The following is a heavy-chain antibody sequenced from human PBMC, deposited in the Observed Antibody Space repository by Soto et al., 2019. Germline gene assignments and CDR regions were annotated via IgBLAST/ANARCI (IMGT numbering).Heavy chain of an antibody. Sequence: GETRTLPCSSSGSPYGSYGMHWVRQAPGKGLEWVAVISYDGSNKYYADSVKGRFTISRDNSKNTLYLQMNFLRAEDTAVYYGAICRGDWGHGTLLTISS. D-gene: IGHD3-16*01. CDR2: ISYDGSNK. V-gene: IGHV3-30*03. CDR3: AICRGD. J-gene: IGHJ4*01. CDR1: GSPYGSYG.